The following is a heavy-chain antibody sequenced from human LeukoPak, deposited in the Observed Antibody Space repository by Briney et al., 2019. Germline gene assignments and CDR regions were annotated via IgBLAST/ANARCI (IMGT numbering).Heavy chain of an antibody. CDR1: GFTFSTFG. J-gene: IGHJ3*01. Sequence: GGSLRLSCAASGFTFSTFGMHWVRQAPGKGLEWVAIIWYDGINKYCADSVKGRFTISRDNSKNTLYLQMNSLRAEDTAVYYCARDYSHSSGQLHAGALAIYGWGQGTMVTVSS. CDR3: ARDYSHSSGQLHAGALAIYG. D-gene: IGHD3-22*01. CDR2: IWYDGINK. V-gene: IGHV3-33*01.